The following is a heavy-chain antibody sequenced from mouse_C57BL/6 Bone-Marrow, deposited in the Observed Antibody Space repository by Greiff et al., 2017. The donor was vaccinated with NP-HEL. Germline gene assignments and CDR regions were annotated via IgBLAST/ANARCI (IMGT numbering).Heavy chain of an antibody. Sequence: VKLQQPGAELVMPGASVKLSCKASGYTFTSYWMHWVKQRPGQGLEWIGEIDPSDSYPNYNQKFKGKSTLTVDKSSSTAYMQLSSLTSEDSAVYYCALYYYGAMDYWGQGTSVTVSS. D-gene: IGHD1-1*01. CDR2: IDPSDSYP. J-gene: IGHJ4*01. V-gene: IGHV1-69*01. CDR3: ALYYYGAMDY. CDR1: GYTFTSYW.